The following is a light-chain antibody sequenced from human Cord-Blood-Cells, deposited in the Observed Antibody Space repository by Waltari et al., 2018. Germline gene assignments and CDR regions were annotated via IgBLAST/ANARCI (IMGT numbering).Light chain of an antibody. CDR2: DAS. Sequence: DIQMTQSTSSLSASVGDRVTITCQARQDIRNYLNWYQQKPGKAPKLLIYDASNLETGVPSRFSGSGSGTDFTFTISSLQPEDIATYYCQQYDNLPAFTFGPGTKVDIK. CDR1: QDIRNY. J-gene: IGKJ3*01. V-gene: IGKV1-33*01. CDR3: QQYDNLPAFT.